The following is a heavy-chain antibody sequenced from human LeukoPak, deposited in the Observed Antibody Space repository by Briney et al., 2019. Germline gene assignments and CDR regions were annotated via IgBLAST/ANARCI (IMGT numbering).Heavy chain of an antibody. J-gene: IGHJ4*02. CDR1: GYTFTGYY. V-gene: IGHV1-2*02. D-gene: IGHD2-15*01. CDR2: INPNSGGT. CDR3: AREEVLGGYCRGGSCYAY. Sequence: ASVKVSCKASGYTFTGYYMHWVRQAPGQGLEWMGWINPNSGGTNYAQKFQGRVTMTRDTSISTAYMELSRLRSDDTAVYYCAREEVLGGYCRGGSCYAYWGQGTLVTVSS.